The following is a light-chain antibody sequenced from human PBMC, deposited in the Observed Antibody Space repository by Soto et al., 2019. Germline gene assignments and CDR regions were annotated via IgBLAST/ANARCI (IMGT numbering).Light chain of an antibody. J-gene: IGKJ1*01. CDR1: QTISSW. CDR3: QQYSSYWT. V-gene: IGKV1-5*01. CDR2: HAS. Sequence: DIQMTQSPSTLSGSVGDRVTITCRASQTISSWLAWYQQQPGKAPKVLIYHASSLESGVPSRFSGNGSGTEFTLTIRSLKPDELATYYCQQYSSYWTFGQGTKLDIK.